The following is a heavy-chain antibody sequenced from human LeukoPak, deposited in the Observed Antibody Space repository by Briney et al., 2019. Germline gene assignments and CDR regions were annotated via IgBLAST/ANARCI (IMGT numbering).Heavy chain of an antibody. J-gene: IGHJ4*02. Sequence: GGSLRLSFSASGFTFSRSAMSGVGQAPGKGLEWVANRKPDGSEKYYVDSVKGRFTISRDNAKNSLYLQMTSLRAEDTAVYYCARGSGDYSGQGTLVTVSS. V-gene: IGHV3-7*04. CDR2: RKPDGSEK. CDR3: ARGSGDY. CDR1: GFTFSRSA.